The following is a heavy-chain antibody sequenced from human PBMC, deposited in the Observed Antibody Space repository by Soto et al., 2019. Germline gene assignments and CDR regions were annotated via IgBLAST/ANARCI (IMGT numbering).Heavy chain of an antibody. J-gene: IGHJ2*01. CDR2: IYHTGGT. V-gene: IGHV4-4*02. CDR1: GGSISSTHW. Sequence: QVQLQESGPGLVKPSGTLSLTCAVSGGSISSTHWWSWVRQPPGKGLEWIGEIYHTGGTNYNPSLERRVTISVDQSKNQFSLKLPSVTAADTAVYYCARGATGYYGYFDLWGRGTLVTVSS. CDR3: ARGATGYYGYFDL. D-gene: IGHD3-9*01.